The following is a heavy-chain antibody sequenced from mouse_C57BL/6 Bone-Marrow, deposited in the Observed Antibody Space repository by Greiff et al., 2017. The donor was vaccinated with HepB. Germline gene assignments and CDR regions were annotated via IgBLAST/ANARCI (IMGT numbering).Heavy chain of an antibody. D-gene: IGHD1-1*01. CDR2: IDPEDGET. J-gene: IGHJ2*01. Sequence: EVKLMESGAELVKPGASVKLSCTASGFNITDYYMHWVKQRTEQGLEWIGRIDPEDGETKYAPKFQGKATITADTSSNTAYLQLSSLTSEDTAVYYCARSPHYGKGGDYWGHGTTLTVSA. CDR1: GFNITDYY. CDR3: ARSPHYGKGGDY. V-gene: IGHV14-2*01.